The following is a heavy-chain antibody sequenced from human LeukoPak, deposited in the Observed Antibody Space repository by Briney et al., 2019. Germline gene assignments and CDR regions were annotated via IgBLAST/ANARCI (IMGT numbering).Heavy chain of an antibody. D-gene: IGHD2-15*01. J-gene: IGHJ6*02. V-gene: IGHV3-21*01. CDR3: ARDCSGGSCYPKIYYYYGMDV. CDR1: GFTFSSYS. CDR2: ISSSSSYI. Sequence: GGSLRLSCAASGFTFSSYSMNWVRQAPGKGLEWVSSISSSSSYIYYADSVKGRFTISRDNAKNSLYLQMSSLRAEDTAVYYCARDCSGGSCYPKIYYYYGMDVWGQGTTVTVSS.